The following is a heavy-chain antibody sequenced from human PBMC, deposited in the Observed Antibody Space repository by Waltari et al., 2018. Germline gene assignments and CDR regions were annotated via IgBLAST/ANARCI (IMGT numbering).Heavy chain of an antibody. CDR3: ARGVPPTYSSTIDYYMEV. CDR2: VIPMLGTA. CDR1: VRPCSRQS. Sequence: LRLEESRAHGKKRGASVNVSCTCLVRPCSRQSIRGGPQAPGQVIEWRGGVIPMLGTANHALMSQGRVTISADKSTTTAYLELSDLKSDSTAVYYCARGVPPTYSSTIDYYMEVWGQGTTVTISS. J-gene: IGHJ6*03. V-gene: IGHV1-69*14. D-gene: IGHD6-13*01.